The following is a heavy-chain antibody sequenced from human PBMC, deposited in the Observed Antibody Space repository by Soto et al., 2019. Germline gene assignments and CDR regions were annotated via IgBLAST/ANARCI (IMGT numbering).Heavy chain of an antibody. CDR1: GGSFSGYY. V-gene: IGHV4-34*01. J-gene: IGHJ5*02. CDR2: INHSGST. D-gene: IGHD3-3*01. Sequence: ASETLSLTCAVYGGSFSGYYWSWIRQPPGKGLEWIGEINHSGSTNYNPSLKSRVTISVDTSKNQFSLKLSSVTAADTAMYYCARAQLTTYYDSRNWFDPWGQGTLVTVSS. CDR3: ARAQLTTYYDSRNWFDP.